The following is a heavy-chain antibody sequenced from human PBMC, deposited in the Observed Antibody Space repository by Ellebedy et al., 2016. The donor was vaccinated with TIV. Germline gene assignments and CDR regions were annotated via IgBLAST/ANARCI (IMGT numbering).Heavy chain of an antibody. CDR2: ISSSSSYI. CDR1: GFTLSTYN. CDR3: ARDRSKWIQLLFDY. V-gene: IGHV3-21*01. J-gene: IGHJ4*02. Sequence: GGSLRLSXAASGFTLSTYNMNWVRQAPGKGLEWVSSISSSSSYIYYADSVKGRFTISRDNAKNSLYLQMNSLRAEDTAVYYCARDRSKWIQLLFDYWGQGTLVTVSS. D-gene: IGHD5-18*01.